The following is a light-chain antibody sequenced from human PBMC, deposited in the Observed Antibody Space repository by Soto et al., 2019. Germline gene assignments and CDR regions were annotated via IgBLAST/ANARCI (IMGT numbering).Light chain of an antibody. Sequence: EMVLTQAPCTLSLSPGERATLSCRASQSVSGTFLAWYQQKAGQAPRLFIYGVSSRPTGIPDRFSGSGSGTDFTLTISRLEHEDFAVYYCQQYGSSPCKFGQGTTVPIK. J-gene: IGKJ1*01. CDR3: QQYGSSPCK. V-gene: IGKV3-20*01. CDR2: GVS. CDR1: QSVSGTF.